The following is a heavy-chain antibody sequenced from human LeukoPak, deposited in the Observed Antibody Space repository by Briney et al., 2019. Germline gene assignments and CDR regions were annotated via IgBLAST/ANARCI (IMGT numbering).Heavy chain of an antibody. J-gene: IGHJ5*02. CDR2: ISWNSGSI. CDR1: GLTFDDYA. Sequence: GGSLRLSCAASGLTFDDYAMHWVRQAPGKGLEWVSGISWNSGSIGYADSVKGRFTISRDNAKNSLYLQMNSLRAEDTAVYYCARDLVVVTAKGFDPWGQGTLVTVSS. V-gene: IGHV3-9*01. CDR3: ARDLVVVTAKGFDP. D-gene: IGHD3-22*01.